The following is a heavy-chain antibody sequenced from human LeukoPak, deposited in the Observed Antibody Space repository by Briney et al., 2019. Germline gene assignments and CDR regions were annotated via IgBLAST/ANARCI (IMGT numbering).Heavy chain of an antibody. CDR1: GDSVSSNSAA. J-gene: IGHJ2*01. D-gene: IGHD5-24*01. V-gene: IGHV6-1*01. CDR3: ARDRWSYNLGFGLRAGNWYFDL. CDR2: TYYRSKWYN. Sequence: SQTLSLTCAISGDSVSSNSAAWNWIRQSPSRGLEWLGRTYYRSKWYNDYAVSVQSRITINPDTSKNQFSLQLNSVTPEDTAAYYCARDRWSYNLGFGLRAGNWYFDLWGRGTLVTVSS.